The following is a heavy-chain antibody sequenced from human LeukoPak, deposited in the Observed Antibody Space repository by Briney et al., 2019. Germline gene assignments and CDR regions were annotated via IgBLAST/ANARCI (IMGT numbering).Heavy chain of an antibody. CDR2: VYSSGSP. D-gene: IGHD6-25*01. V-gene: IGHV4-61*08. CDR1: GGSLNNGVYF. CDR3: ASVSVSSAGYHFYYYGMDV. Sequence: SETLSLTCTVSGGSLNNGVYFWNWIRQSPGKGLEWLVYVYSSGSPNYNPSLRSRVSMSVYTSKNQFSLKLSSVTAADTAVYYCASVSVSSAGYHFYYYGMDVWGKGTTVIVSS. J-gene: IGHJ6*04.